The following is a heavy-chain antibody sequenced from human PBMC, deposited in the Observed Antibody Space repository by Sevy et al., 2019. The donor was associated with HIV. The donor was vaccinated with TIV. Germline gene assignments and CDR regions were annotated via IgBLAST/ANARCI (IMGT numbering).Heavy chain of an antibody. J-gene: IGHJ4*02. CDR1: GYTFTSSY. Sequence: ASVKVSCKASGYTFTSSYVHWVRQAPGQGLEWMGTINPTTGTTTDAQKFRGRVTMTRDTSTSTVYLDLSSLRSEDTAVYYCAGEWGSGTFYVFDYWGQGTLVTVSS. V-gene: IGHV1-46*01. D-gene: IGHD3-10*01. CDR2: INPTTGTT. CDR3: AGEWGSGTFYVFDY.